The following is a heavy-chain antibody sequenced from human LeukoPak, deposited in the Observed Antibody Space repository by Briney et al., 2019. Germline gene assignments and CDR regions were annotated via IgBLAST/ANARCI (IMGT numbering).Heavy chain of an antibody. Sequence: ASVKVSCKASGYTFTGYYMHWVRQAPGQGLEWMGWINPNSGDTKYAQKFQGRVTMTRDTSISTAYMDLSRLRSDGTAVYYCATQRGSYLWGTDFDYWGQGTLVTVSS. V-gene: IGHV1-2*02. D-gene: IGHD3-16*01. CDR3: ATQRGSYLWGTDFDY. CDR1: GYTFTGYY. J-gene: IGHJ4*02. CDR2: INPNSGDT.